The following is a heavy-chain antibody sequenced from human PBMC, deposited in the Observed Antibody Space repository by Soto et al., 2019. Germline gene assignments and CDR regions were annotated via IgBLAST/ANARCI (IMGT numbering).Heavy chain of an antibody. Sequence: SETLSLTCTVSGGSISSGDYYWSWIRQPPGKGLEWIGYIYYSGSTYYNPSLKSRVTISVDTSKNQFSLKLSSVTAADTAVYYCAREDKLRYYDFWSGYYSGGMDVWGQGTTVTVSS. J-gene: IGHJ6*02. CDR1: GGSISSGDYY. V-gene: IGHV4-30-4*01. CDR3: AREDKLRYYDFWSGYYSGGMDV. D-gene: IGHD3-3*01. CDR2: IYYSGST.